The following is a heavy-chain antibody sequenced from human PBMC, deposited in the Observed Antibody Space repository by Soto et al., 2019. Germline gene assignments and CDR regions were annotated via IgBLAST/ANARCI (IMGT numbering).Heavy chain of an antibody. CDR2: IYPGDSDT. V-gene: IGHV5-51*01. Sequence: PGESLKISCKGSGYRFINFWIGWVRQKPGKGLEWMGIIYPGDSDTRYSPSFQGQVSMSADKSTSTAYLQWTSLKASDTAIYYCVRFDYNYYATSDDYWRQGTLVTVSS. J-gene: IGHJ4*02. CDR3: VRFDYNYYATSDDY. CDR1: GYRFINFW. D-gene: IGHD4-4*01.